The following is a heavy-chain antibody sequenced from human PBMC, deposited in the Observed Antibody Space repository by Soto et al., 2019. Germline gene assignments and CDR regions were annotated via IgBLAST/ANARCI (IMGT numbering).Heavy chain of an antibody. CDR3: ARDTVLVPAAILDC. CDR1: GFTFSSYA. CDR2: ISYDGSNK. J-gene: IGHJ4*02. D-gene: IGHD2-2*01. V-gene: IGHV3-30-3*01. Sequence: QVQLVESGGGVVQPGRSLRLSCAASGFTFSSYAMHWVRQAPGKGLEWVAVISYDGSNKYYADSVKGRFTISRDNSKNTLYLHMNSLRAEDTAVYYCARDTVLVPAAILDCWGQGTLVTVSS.